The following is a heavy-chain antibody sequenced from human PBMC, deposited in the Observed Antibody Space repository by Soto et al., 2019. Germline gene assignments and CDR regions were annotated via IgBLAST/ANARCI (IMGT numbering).Heavy chain of an antibody. CDR2: IYYSGST. CDR3: ARSGAVVAATHWFDP. J-gene: IGHJ5*02. CDR1: GGSISSYY. Sequence: PSETLSLTCTVSGGSISSYYWSWIRQPPGKGLEWIGYIYYSGSTNYNPSLKSRVTISVDTSKNQFSLKLSSVTAADTAVYYCARSGAVVAATHWFDPWGQGTLVTVSS. D-gene: IGHD2-15*01. V-gene: IGHV4-59*01.